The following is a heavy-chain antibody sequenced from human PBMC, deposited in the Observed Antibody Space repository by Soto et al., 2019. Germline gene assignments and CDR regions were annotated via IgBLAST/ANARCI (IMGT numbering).Heavy chain of an antibody. Sequence: GASVKVSCKASGGTFSSYAISWVRQAPGQGLEWMGGIIPIFGTANYAQKFQGRVTITADESTSTAYMELSSLRSEDTAVYYCARDAASGSYGNYWGQGTLGTVSS. D-gene: IGHD1-26*01. J-gene: IGHJ4*02. V-gene: IGHV1-69*13. CDR1: GGTFSSYA. CDR3: ARDAASGSYGNY. CDR2: IIPIFGTA.